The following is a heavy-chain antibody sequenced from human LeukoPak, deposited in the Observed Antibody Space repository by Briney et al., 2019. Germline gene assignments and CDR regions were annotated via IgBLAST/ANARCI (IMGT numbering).Heavy chain of an antibody. J-gene: IGHJ4*02. CDR2: IYPVDSET. Sequence: KHGESLKISCKGSGYSFTSYWIGWVRQMPGKGLEWVGIIYPVDSETRYSPSFQDQVTISADKSISTTYLQWSSLKASDTAMYYCARHYPGGDYFIDYWGQGTLVTVSS. CDR3: ARHYPGGDYFIDY. D-gene: IGHD4-17*01. V-gene: IGHV5-51*01. CDR1: GYSFTSYW.